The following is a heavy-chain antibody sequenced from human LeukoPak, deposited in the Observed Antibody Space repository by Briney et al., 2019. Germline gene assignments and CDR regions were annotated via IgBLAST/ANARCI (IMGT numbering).Heavy chain of an antibody. V-gene: IGHV4-34*01. CDR2: INHSGST. CDR3: ARDGYQLLYRFNWFDP. D-gene: IGHD2-2*02. Sequence: SETLSLTCAVYGGSFSGYYWSWIRQPPGKGLEWIGEINHSGSTNYNPSLKSRVTISVDTSKNQFSLKLSSVTAADTAVYYCARDGYQLLYRFNWFDPWGQGTLVTVSS. J-gene: IGHJ5*02. CDR1: GGSFSGYY.